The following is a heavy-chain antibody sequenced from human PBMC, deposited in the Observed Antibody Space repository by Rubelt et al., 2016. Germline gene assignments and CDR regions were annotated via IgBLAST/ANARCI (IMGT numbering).Heavy chain of an antibody. CDR3: ARGLDNYGY. J-gene: IGHJ4*02. D-gene: IGHD3-16*01. CDR2: INHSGST. CDR1: GGSFSGYY. Sequence: QVQLQQWGAGLLKPSETLSLTCAVYGGSFSGYYWSWIRQPPGKGLEWIGEINHSGSTNYNPSLKSRVTSSVDTSKNQLSRKLSSLTAADTAVYYCARGLDNYGYWGQGTLVTVSS. V-gene: IGHV4-34*01.